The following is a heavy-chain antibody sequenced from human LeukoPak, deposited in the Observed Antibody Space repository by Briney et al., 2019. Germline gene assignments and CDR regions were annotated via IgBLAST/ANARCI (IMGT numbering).Heavy chain of an antibody. CDR3: ARGVGSSWPGWFDP. CDR1: GFTFSNYE. V-gene: IGHV3-48*03. D-gene: IGHD6-13*01. J-gene: IGHJ5*02. CDR2: ISHSGRTI. Sequence: PGRSLRLSCAASGFTFSNYELNWVRQAPGKGLEWVSYISHSGRTIYYADSVKGRFTISRDNAKSSLYLQMNSLRAEDTAVYFCARGVGSSWPGWFDPWGQGTLVTVSS.